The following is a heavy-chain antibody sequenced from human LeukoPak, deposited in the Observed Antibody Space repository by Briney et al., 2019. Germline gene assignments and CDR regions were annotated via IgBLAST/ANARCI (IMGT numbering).Heavy chain of an antibody. CDR2: IYPVDSDT. CDR1: GYSFTSYW. J-gene: IGHJ5*02. V-gene: IGHV5-51*01. CDR3: ARCSRWPNWFDP. D-gene: IGHD6-13*01. Sequence: GESLKISCKDSGYSFTSYWIGWVRQMPGKGLEWMGIIYPVDSDTRYSPSFQGQATISADKSISTAYLQWSSLKASDTAMYYCARCSRWPNWFDPWGQGTLVTVSS.